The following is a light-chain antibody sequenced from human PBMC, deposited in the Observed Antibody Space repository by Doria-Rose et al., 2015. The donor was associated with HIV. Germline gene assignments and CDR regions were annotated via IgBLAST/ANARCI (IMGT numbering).Light chain of an antibody. CDR2: DAS. CDR1: QSVSRSY. V-gene: IGKV3-20*01. J-gene: IGKJ5*01. CDR3: QQYGSSPTT. Sequence: TQSPGTLSLSPGERATLSCRASQSVSRSYLAWYQQKPGLAPRLLIYDASSRATGIPDRFSGSGSGTDFTLIISRREPEDFGVYYCQQYGSSPTTVGQGTRLEIK.